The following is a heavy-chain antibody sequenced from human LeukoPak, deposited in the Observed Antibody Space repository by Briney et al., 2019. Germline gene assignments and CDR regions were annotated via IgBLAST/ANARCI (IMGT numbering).Heavy chain of an antibody. CDR3: AKMRGQYYHSSHMDA. Sequence: GGSLRLSCAASGFIFSSYAMSWVRQAPGKGLEWVSYGGSGGSTYYADSVKGRFTVSRDNSKSTLYLQMNSLTAEDTAVYYCAKMRGQYYHSSHMDAWGKGTTVTVSS. V-gene: IGHV3-23*01. CDR1: GFIFSSYA. CDR2: GGSGGST. J-gene: IGHJ6*03.